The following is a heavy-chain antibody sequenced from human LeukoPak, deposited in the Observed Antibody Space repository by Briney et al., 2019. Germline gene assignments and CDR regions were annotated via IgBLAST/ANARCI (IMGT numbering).Heavy chain of an antibody. V-gene: IGHV4-30-2*01. CDR1: GGSISSDGYS. CDR3: ARENWTHDAFDI. D-gene: IGHD1-1*01. J-gene: IGHJ3*02. CDR2: IYHSGST. Sequence: SQTLSLTCVVSGGSISSDGYSWSWIRQPPGKGLEWIAYIYHSGSTYYNPSLKSRVTISVDRSKNQFSLKLSSVTAADTAVYYCARENWTHDAFDIWGQGTMVTVSS.